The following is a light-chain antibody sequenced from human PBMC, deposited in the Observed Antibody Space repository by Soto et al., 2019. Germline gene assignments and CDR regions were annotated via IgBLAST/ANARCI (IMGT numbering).Light chain of an antibody. CDR3: QQSHSTPYT. J-gene: IGKJ2*01. CDR1: QSISRN. CDR2: AAR. V-gene: IGKV1-39*01. Sequence: DIQLTQSPPSLSPSVGDRITLSCRASQSISRNLNWYQQMPGKAPSLLIYAARDLQSGVPGRFSGSGSGTEFNLTISSLQPEDLATYYCQQSHSTPYTFGQGTKLEI.